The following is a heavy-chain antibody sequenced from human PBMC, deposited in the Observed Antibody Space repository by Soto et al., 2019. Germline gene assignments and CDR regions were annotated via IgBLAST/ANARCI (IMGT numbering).Heavy chain of an antibody. CDR2: IYYTGST. Sequence: QVQLQESGPGLVKPSQTLSLTCTVSGGSISSGGYYWSWIRQHPGKGLEWIGYIYYTGSTYYNPSLESRVTRSVETSKDQFCLRLSSVTAADRAVYYCATLYMVRGVRTFDYWGQGTLVTVSS. CDR3: ATLYMVRGVRTFDY. J-gene: IGHJ4*02. CDR1: GGSISSGGYY. V-gene: IGHV4-31*03. D-gene: IGHD3-10*01.